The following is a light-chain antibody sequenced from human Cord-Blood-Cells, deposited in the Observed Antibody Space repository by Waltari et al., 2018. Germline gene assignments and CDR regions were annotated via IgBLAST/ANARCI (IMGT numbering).Light chain of an antibody. CDR3: QQLNSYPIT. V-gene: IGKV1-9*01. CDR1: QGISSY. J-gene: IGKJ5*01. CDR2: AAS. Sequence: IQLTNSPSFLSTSVADRVTITCRASQGISSYLAWYQQKPGKAPKLLIYAASTLQSGVPSRFSGSGSGTEFTLTISSLQPEDFATYYCQQLNSYPITFGQGTRLEIK.